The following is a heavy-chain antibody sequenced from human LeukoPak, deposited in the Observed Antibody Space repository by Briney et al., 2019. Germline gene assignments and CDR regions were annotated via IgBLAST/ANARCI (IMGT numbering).Heavy chain of an antibody. V-gene: IGHV4-59*08. CDR1: GASINSYW. Sequence: SETLSLTCSVSGASINSYWWSWIRPPPGGGLEWIAYIHHSGGTNYNPSLKSRATISLDTSKNQDSLMLTSVNAADTAVYYCASKGVLAARQDYNYYHMDVWGKGTTVTVSS. J-gene: IGHJ6*03. D-gene: IGHD6-6*01. CDR3: ASKGVLAARQDYNYYHMDV. CDR2: IHHSGGT.